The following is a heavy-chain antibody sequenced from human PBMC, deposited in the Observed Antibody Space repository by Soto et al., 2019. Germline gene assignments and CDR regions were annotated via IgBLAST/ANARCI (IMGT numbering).Heavy chain of an antibody. V-gene: IGHV1-69*01. CDR2: IIPICGTA. CDR3: AADVVVSSRTFDY. Sequence: QVQLVQSGAAVRKPGSSVKVSCKASGGTFSTYAISWVRQAPGQGLAWMGGIIPICGTANYAQKFQGRVTITADESTSTAYMELCSLRSEDTAVYYCAADVVVSSRTFDYWGQGSLVTVSS. CDR1: GGTFSTYA. D-gene: IGHD2-15*01. J-gene: IGHJ4*02.